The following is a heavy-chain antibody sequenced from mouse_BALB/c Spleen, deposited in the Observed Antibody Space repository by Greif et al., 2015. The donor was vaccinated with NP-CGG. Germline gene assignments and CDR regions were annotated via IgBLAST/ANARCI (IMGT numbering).Heavy chain of an antibody. CDR2: ISSGGSYT. CDR1: GFTFSSYG. V-gene: IGHV5-6*01. CDR3: ARQTGPIDY. Sequence: VQLKDSGGDLVKPGGSLKLSCAASGFTFSSYGMSWVRQTPDKRLEWGATISSGGSYTYYPDSVKGRFTISRDDAKNTLYLQMSSLKSEGRTMYNCARQTGPIDYWGQGTTLTVAS. D-gene: IGHD4-1*01. J-gene: IGHJ2*01.